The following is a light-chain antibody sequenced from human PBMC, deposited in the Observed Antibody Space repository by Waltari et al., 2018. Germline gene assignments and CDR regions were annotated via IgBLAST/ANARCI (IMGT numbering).Light chain of an antibody. J-gene: IGKJ2*01. CDR1: QSLLDSDDGNTY. V-gene: IGKV2-40*01. CDR2: TLS. Sequence: DIVMTQTPLSLPVTPGEPASISCRSSQSLLDSDDGNTYLDWYLQKPGQSPQLLIFTLSDRASGVPDRFSGSGSGTDFTLKITRVEADDVGVYYCMQRIEFPYTFGQGTKLEIK. CDR3: MQRIEFPYT.